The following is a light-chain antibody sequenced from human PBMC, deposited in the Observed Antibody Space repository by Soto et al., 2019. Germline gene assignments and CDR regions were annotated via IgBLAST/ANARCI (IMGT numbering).Light chain of an antibody. CDR1: SSDVGGYNY. Sequence: QSALTQPASVSGCPGQSIAISCTGTSSDVGGYNYVSWYQRHPGKTPKLIIYDVSNRPSGVSDRFSGSRSGNTASLTISGLQAEDEADYYCSSYTTSNTVVFGGGTKLTVL. CDR2: DVS. V-gene: IGLV2-14*03. CDR3: SSYTTSNTVV. J-gene: IGLJ3*02.